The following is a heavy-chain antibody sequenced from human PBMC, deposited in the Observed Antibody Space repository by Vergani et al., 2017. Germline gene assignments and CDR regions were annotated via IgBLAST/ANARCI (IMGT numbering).Heavy chain of an antibody. CDR3: ARAGGGTPVACDFDY. D-gene: IGHD1/OR15-1a*01. J-gene: IGHJ4*02. CDR2: ISAYNGNT. CDR1: GYTFTSYD. Sequence: QVQLVQSGAEVKKPGASVKVSCKASGYTFTSYDINWVRQATGQGLEWMGWISAYNGNTNYAQKLQGRLTMTTDTSTSTAYMELRSLRSDDTAVYYCARAGGGTPVACDFDYWGQGTLVTVSS. V-gene: IGHV1-18*01.